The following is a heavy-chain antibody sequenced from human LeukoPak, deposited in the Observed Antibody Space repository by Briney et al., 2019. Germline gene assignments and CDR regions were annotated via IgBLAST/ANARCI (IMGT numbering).Heavy chain of an antibody. D-gene: IGHD6-13*01. J-gene: IGHJ5*02. CDR1: GFTFSSYS. V-gene: IGHV3-21*01. CDR3: ARDAGYRDWFDP. CDR2: ISSSSSYI. Sequence: NPGGSLRLSCAASGFTFSSYSMNWVRQAPGKGLEWVSSISSSSSYIYYADSVKGRFTISRGNAKNSLYLQMNSLRAEDTAVYYCARDAGYRDWFDPWGQGTLVTVSS.